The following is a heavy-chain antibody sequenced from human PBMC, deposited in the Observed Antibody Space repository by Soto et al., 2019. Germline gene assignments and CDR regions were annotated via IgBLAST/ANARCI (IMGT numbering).Heavy chain of an antibody. Sequence: QVQLVQSGAEVKKPGSSVKVSCKASGGTFSSYAISWVRQAPGQGLEWMGGIIPIFGTANYAQKFQGRVTITADDSTSTAYMELSSLGSEDTAVYYCARGGGVVTAIDNLRNYYYYYGMDVWGQGTTVTVSS. CDR3: ARGGGVVTAIDNLRNYYYYYGMDV. D-gene: IGHD3-3*01. CDR1: GGTFSSYA. V-gene: IGHV1-69*01. J-gene: IGHJ6*02. CDR2: IIPIFGTA.